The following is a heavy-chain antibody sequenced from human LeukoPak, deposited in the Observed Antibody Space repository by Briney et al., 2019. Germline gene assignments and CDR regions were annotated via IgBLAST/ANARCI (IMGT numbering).Heavy chain of an antibody. V-gene: IGHV3-23*01. CDR2: ISGSGGST. CDR3: AKGGAYYYDSSGRRDY. CDR1: GFTFSSYA. Sequence: GGSLRLSCAASGFTFSSYAMSWVRQAPGKGLEWVSAISGSGGSTYYADSVKGPFTISRDNSKNTLYLQMNSLRAEDTAVYYCAKGGAYYYDSSGRRDYWGQGTLVTVSS. J-gene: IGHJ4*02. D-gene: IGHD3-22*01.